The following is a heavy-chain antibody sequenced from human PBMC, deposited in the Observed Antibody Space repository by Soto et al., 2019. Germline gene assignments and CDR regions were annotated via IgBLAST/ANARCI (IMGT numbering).Heavy chain of an antibody. J-gene: IGHJ4*02. CDR1: GFTFSSYA. Sequence: EVQLLESGGGLVQPGGSLRLSCAASGFTFSSYAMSWVRQAPGKGLEWVSAISGSGGSTYYADSVKGRFTISKDNSKNTQYLQMNSLRTEDTAVNYCAKGHDFWSGFTYWGQGTLVTVSS. CDR2: ISGSGGST. V-gene: IGHV3-23*01. CDR3: AKGHDFWSGFTY. D-gene: IGHD3-3*01.